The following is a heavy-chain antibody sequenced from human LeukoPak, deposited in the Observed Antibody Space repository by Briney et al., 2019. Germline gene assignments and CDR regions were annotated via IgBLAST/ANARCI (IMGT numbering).Heavy chain of an antibody. D-gene: IGHD3-10*01. CDR1: GGSISSSNW. J-gene: IGHJ6*02. V-gene: IGHV4-4*02. Sequence: SETLSLTCAVSGGSISSSNWWSWVRQPPGKGLEWIGEIYHSGSTNYNPSLKSRVTISVDKSKNQFSLKLSSVTAADTAVYSCERTSGRRYYGSGIVSPDVYPYYYYYGMDVWGQGTTVTVSS. CDR2: IYHSGST. CDR3: ERTSGRRYYGSGIVSPDVYPYYYYYGMDV.